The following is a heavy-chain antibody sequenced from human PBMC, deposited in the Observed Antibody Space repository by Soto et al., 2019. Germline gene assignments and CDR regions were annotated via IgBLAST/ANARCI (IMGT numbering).Heavy chain of an antibody. Sequence: KPSEPRSPTSTISGASITISIHAWGGIRHPPGKGLEGIASIYYSGSTHYNPSLKSRVTISGDSSKNQFSLKVYSVTAADTDIYFCARQIASSWYSFDDWGQGTLVTVSS. D-gene: IGHD6-13*01. J-gene: IGHJ4*03. V-gene: IGHV4-39*01. CDR3: ARQIASSWYSFDD. CDR1: GASITISIHA. CDR2: IYYSGST.